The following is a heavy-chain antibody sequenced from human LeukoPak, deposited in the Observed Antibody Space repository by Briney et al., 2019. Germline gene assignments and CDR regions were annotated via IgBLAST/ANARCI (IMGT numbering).Heavy chain of an antibody. J-gene: IGHJ4*02. CDR3: ASIGPAHDYGDYEVRY. CDR2: ISSSGSTI. V-gene: IGHV3-11*04. D-gene: IGHD4-17*01. CDR1: GFTFSDYY. Sequence: GGSLRLSCAASGFTFSDYYMSWIRQAPGKGLEWVSYISSSGSTIYYADSVKGRFTISRDNAKNSLYLQMNSLRAEDTAVYYCASIGPAHDYGDYEVRYWGQGPLVTVSS.